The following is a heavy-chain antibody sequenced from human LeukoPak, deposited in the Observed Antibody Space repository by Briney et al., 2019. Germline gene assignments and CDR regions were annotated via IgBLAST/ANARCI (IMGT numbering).Heavy chain of an antibody. CDR2: IRYVGSNK. V-gene: IGHV3-30*02. J-gene: IGHJ4*02. CDR1: GFTFSSYG. Sequence: GGSLRLSCAASGFTFSSYGMHWVRQAPGKGLEWVAFIRYVGSNKYYADSVKGRFTISRDNSKSTLYLQMNSLRAEDTAVYYCAKDLPNYYDSSGDLWEWGQGTLVTVSS. D-gene: IGHD3-22*01. CDR3: AKDLPNYYDSSGDLWE.